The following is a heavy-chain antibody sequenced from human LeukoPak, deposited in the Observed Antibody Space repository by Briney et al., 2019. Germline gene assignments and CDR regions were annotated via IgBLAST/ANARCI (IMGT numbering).Heavy chain of an antibody. V-gene: IGHV3-30*04. Sequence: PGGSLRLSCAASGFTFSSYAMHWVRQAPGKGLEWVAVISYDGSNKYYADSVKGRFTISRDNSKNSLYLQMNSLRAKDTALYYCARDPHIVVEPSDRVYFLDSWGQGTLVTVSS. J-gene: IGHJ4*02. CDR3: ARDPHIVVEPSDRVYFLDS. CDR2: ISYDGSNK. CDR1: GFTFSSYA. D-gene: IGHD2-2*01.